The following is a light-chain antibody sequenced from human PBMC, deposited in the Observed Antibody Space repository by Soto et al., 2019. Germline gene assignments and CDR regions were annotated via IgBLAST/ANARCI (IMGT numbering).Light chain of an antibody. V-gene: IGKV3-11*01. CDR1: QSVSSY. J-gene: IGKJ2*01. CDR3: QQRSNWPYT. Sequence: EIVLTQSPATLSLSPGERATLSCRASQSVSSYLAWYQQKPGQAPRLLIYDASNRATGIPARFSCSGSGIDFSLTLSSLEPEGFAVYYCQQRSNWPYTVGQPNNLVIK. CDR2: DAS.